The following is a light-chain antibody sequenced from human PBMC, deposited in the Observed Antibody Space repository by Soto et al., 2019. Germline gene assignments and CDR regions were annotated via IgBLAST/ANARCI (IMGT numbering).Light chain of an antibody. Sequence: EIVLTQSPGTLSLSPGERATLSCRASQSVSSNYLAWYQQKPGQAPRLFIYGASSRATGIPDRFSGSGSGTDFTITISTLEPEDFAVYSYQQYGSSPRTFGQGTKVEI. J-gene: IGKJ1*01. CDR2: GAS. V-gene: IGKV3-20*01. CDR3: QQYGSSPRT. CDR1: QSVSSNY.